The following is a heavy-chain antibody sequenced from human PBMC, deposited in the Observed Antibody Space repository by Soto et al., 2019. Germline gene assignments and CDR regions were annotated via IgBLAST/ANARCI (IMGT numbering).Heavy chain of an antibody. J-gene: IGHJ4*02. D-gene: IGHD3-10*01. Sequence: ASVKVSCKASGGTFGTNTISWARQAPGQGLEWMRQIIPVFGTPDYAQRFQDRVTITADESTSTAYMELSSLRSEDTAVYYCARATMVRGVIISPASGLFDYWGQGTLVTVSS. CDR1: GGTFGTNT. CDR2: IIPVFGTP. CDR3: ARATMVRGVIISPASGLFDY. V-gene: IGHV1-69*13.